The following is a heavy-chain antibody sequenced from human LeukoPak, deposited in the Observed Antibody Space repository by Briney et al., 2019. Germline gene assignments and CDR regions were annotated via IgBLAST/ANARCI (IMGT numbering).Heavy chain of an antibody. J-gene: IGHJ4*02. CDR2: INHSGTT. V-gene: IGHV4-34*01. CDR1: GGSFSGYY. D-gene: IGHD3-10*01. Sequence: PPETLSLTCAVYGGSFSGYYWTLIRQPPGRGLEWIGEINHSGTTNYNPSLKSRVTISVDTSKNQFSLKLSSVTAADTAVYFCARSEGSGSTVLHYWGQGTLVTVSS. CDR3: ARSEGSGSTVLHY.